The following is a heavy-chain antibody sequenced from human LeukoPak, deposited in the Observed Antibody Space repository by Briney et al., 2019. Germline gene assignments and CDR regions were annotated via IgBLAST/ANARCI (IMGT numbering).Heavy chain of an antibody. J-gene: IGHJ4*02. V-gene: IGHV3-30*02. Sequence: PGGSLRLSCAASGFTFSSYGMHWVRQAPGKGLEWVAFIRYDGSNKYYADSVKGRFTISRDNSKNTLYLQMNSLRAEDTAVYYCAKTQGIDGYCSSTSCYAFDYWGQGTLVTVSS. CDR1: GFTFSSYG. CDR2: IRYDGSNK. CDR3: AKTQGIDGYCSSTSCYAFDY. D-gene: IGHD2-2*01.